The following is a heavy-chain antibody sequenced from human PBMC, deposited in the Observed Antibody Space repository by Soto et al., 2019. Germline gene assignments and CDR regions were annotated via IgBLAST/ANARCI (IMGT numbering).Heavy chain of an antibody. V-gene: IGHV4-34*01. CDR3: ARVRSSSSRLDY. CDR2: INHSGST. D-gene: IGHD6-13*01. J-gene: IGHJ4*02. Sequence: SETLSLTCTVSGGSISSYYWSWIRQPPGKGLEWIGEINHSGSTNYNPSLKSRVTISVDTSKNQFSLKLSSVTAADTAVYYCARVRSSSSRLDYWGQGTLVTVSS. CDR1: GGSISSYY.